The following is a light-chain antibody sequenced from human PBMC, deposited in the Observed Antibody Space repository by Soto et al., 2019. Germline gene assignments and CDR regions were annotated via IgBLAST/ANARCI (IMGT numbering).Light chain of an antibody. CDR1: QIVNSN. J-gene: IGKJ4*01. CDR3: QQYNIWPT. CDR2: GSY. V-gene: IGKV3-15*01. Sequence: IVMTPSTRAMPLSPGERATXSFRASQIVNSNLVWYQQKPGRDPRILIYGSYTRATGIQARFSGSGSGTEFTLASSSLQSEAFAVYYCQQYNIWPTFGVCTKLDIK.